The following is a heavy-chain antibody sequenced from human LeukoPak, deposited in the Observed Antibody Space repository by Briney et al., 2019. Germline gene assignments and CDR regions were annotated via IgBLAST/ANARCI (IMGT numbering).Heavy chain of an antibody. CDR3: ARRFRLTMILDYFDY. CDR1: GGSINNYY. J-gene: IGHJ4*02. Sequence: PTETLSLTCTVSGGSINNYYWSWIRQPPGKGLEWIGYIYYSGSTNYNPSLKSRVTISLDTSKNQFSLKLSSVTAADTAVYYCARRFRLTMILDYFDYWGQGTLVTVSS. CDR2: IYYSGST. V-gene: IGHV4-59*01. D-gene: IGHD3-22*01.